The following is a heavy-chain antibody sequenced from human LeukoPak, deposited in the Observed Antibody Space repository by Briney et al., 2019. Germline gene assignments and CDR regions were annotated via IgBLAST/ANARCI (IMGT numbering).Heavy chain of an antibody. CDR3: ARPNPKDSRGYAFYPGGFDL. CDR2: IYYSGST. J-gene: IGHJ2*01. CDR1: GGSISSYY. V-gene: IGHV4-59*01. D-gene: IGHD3-22*01. Sequence: SETLSLTCTVSGGSISSYYWSWIRQPPGKGLEWIGYIYYSGSTNYNPSLKSRVTISVDTSKNQFSLKLSSVTAADTAVYYCARPNPKDSRGYAFYPGGFDLWGRGTLVTVSS.